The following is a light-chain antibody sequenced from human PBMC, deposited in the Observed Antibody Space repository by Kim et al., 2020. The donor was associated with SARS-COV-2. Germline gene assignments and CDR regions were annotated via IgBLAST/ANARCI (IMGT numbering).Light chain of an antibody. CDR2: DAS. Sequence: EIVLTQSPATLSLSPGERATLSCRASQSVSSYLAWYQQKPGQAPRLLIYDASNRATGIPARFSGSGSGTDFTLTISSLEPEDFAVYYWQQRGKWPITFGQGTRLEIK. CDR3: QQRGKWPIT. V-gene: IGKV3-11*01. J-gene: IGKJ5*01. CDR1: QSVSSY.